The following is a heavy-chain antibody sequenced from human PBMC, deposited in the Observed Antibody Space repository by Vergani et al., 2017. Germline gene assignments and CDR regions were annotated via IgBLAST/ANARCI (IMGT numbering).Heavy chain of an antibody. CDR3: ARDRRLGYCSGGSCSGFGY. CDR2: ISSSSSTI. Sequence: EVQLVESGGGLVQPGGSLRLSCAASGFTFSSDSMNWVRQAPGKGLEWVSYISSSSSTIYYADSVKGRFTISRDNAKNSLYLQMNSLRAEDTAVYYCARDRRLGYCSGGSCSGFGYWGQGTLVTVSS. CDR1: GFTFSSDS. J-gene: IGHJ4*02. D-gene: IGHD2-15*01. V-gene: IGHV3-48*01.